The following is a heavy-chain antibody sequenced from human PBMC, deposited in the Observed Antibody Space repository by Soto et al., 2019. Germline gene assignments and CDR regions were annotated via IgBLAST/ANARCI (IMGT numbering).Heavy chain of an antibody. CDR1: GGSISSGGYY. D-gene: IGHD3-22*01. J-gene: IGHJ3*02. CDR2: IYYSGST. Sequence: QVQLQESGPGLVKPSQTLSLTCTVSGGSISSGGYYWSWIRQHPGKGLEWIGYIYYSGSTYYNPSLKSRVTISVDTSKNQFSLKLSSVTAADTAVYYCARVRSMIVVPFSGNAFDIWGQGTMVTVSS. CDR3: ARVRSMIVVPFSGNAFDI. V-gene: IGHV4-31*03.